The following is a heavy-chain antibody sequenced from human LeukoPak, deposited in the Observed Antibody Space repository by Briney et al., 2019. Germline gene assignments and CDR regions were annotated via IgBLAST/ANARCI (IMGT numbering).Heavy chain of an antibody. D-gene: IGHD3-9*01. CDR2: INPNSGGT. J-gene: IGHJ4*02. V-gene: IGHV1-2*02. CDR3: ARASYDILTGYSSLDY. Sequence: GASVKVSCEASGYTFTGYYMHWVRQAPGQGLEWMGWINPNSGGTNYAQKFQGRVTMTRDTSISTAYMELSRLRSDDTAVYYCARASYDILTGYSSLDYWGQGTLVTVSS. CDR1: GYTFTGYY.